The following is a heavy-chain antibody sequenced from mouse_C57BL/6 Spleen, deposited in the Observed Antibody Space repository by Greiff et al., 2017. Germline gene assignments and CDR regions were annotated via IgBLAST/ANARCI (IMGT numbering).Heavy chain of an antibody. CDR2: IDPSDSYT. D-gene: IGHD2-14*01. J-gene: IGHJ2*01. CDR1: GYTFTSYW. V-gene: IGHV1-69*01. CDR3: ARGYDEGFDY. Sequence: QVQLQQPGAELVMPGASVKLSCKASGYTFTSYWMHWVKQRPGQGLEWIGEIDPSDSYTNYNQKFKGKSTLTVDKSSSTAYMQLSSLTSEDSAVYYCARGYDEGFDYWGQGTTLTVSS.